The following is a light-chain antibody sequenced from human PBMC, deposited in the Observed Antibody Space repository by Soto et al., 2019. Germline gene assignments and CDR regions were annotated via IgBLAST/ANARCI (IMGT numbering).Light chain of an antibody. CDR2: ATS. J-gene: IGKJ5*01. CDR1: QNLXSN. Sequence: EIWLTQSAAALSVSPCESATLSCRASQNLXSNVGWYQTRPGQAPRVLXDATSSSARGSPDRLSGSGSATDFTRTISRRETEDFDLFYLQQYGTPEIIFGQGTRLEIK. CDR3: QQYGTPEII. V-gene: IGKV3-20*01.